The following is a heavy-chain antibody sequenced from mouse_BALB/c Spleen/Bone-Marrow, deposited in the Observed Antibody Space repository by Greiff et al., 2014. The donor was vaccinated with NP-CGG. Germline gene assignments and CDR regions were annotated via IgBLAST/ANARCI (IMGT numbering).Heavy chain of an antibody. Sequence: VQLQQSGPELVKPGASVKISCKAFGYTFTDYNMHWVKQSHGKSLEWIGYIYPYNGGTGYNQKFKSKATLTVDNSSSTAYMELRSLTPEDSAVYYCARLGRDYWGQGTTLTVSS. CDR2: IYPYNGGT. CDR1: GYTFTDYN. D-gene: IGHD4-1*01. CDR3: ARLGRDY. V-gene: IGHV1S29*02. J-gene: IGHJ2*01.